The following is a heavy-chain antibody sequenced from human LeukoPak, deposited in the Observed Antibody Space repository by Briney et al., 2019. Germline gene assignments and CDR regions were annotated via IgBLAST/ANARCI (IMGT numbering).Heavy chain of an antibody. Sequence: GGSLRLSCAASGFTFSGYAMSWVRQAPGKGLEWVSGISGSGDTTYYADSVKGRFTVSRDNSKNTLYLQMNSLRAEDTAVYYCANNSRHYYFDFWGQGTLVTVSS. CDR1: GFTFSGYA. CDR3: ANNSRHYYFDF. CDR2: ISGSGDTT. J-gene: IGHJ4*02. V-gene: IGHV3-23*01. D-gene: IGHD2/OR15-2a*01.